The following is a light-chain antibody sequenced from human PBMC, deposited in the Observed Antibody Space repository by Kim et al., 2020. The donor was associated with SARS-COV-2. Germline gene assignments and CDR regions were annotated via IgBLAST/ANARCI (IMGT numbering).Light chain of an antibody. CDR2: HAS. CDR3: QQYAYLRT. Sequence: PAQGAPRSASASQSVNNNYCSWYQQKPGQAPRLLIYHASRRAPGIPDRFSGSGSGTDFTLTISRLEPEDFAVYYCQQYAYLRTFGQGTKVEIK. CDR1: QSVNNNY. V-gene: IGKV3-20*01. J-gene: IGKJ1*01.